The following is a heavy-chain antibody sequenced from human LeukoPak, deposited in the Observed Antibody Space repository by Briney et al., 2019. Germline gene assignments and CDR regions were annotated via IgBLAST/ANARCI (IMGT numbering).Heavy chain of an antibody. J-gene: IGHJ3*02. CDR2: INPNSGGT. D-gene: IGHD4-11*01. V-gene: IGHV1-2*02. CDR3: ARVTDYSNDAFDI. CDR1: GYTFTGYY. Sequence: ASVKVSCKASGYTFTGYYMHWVRQAPGQGLEWMGWINPNSGGTNYAQKFQGRVTMTRDTSISTAYMELSRLRSDDTAVYYCARVTDYSNDAFDIWGQGTMVTVSS.